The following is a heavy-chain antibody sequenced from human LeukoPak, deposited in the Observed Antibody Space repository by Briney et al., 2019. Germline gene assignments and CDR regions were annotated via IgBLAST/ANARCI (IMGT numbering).Heavy chain of an antibody. V-gene: IGHV4-34*01. D-gene: IGHD1-1*01. CDR2: INHSGST. CDR3: ATENGQAWFDP. J-gene: IGHJ5*02. Sequence: SETLSLTCAVYGGSFSGYYWSWIRQPPGKGLEWNGEINHSGSTNYNPSLKSRVTISVDTSKNQFSLKLSSVTAADTAVYYCATENGQAWFDPWGQGTLVTVSS. CDR1: GGSFSGYY.